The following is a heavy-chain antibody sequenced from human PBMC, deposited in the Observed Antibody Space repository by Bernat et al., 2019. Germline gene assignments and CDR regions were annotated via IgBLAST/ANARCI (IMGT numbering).Heavy chain of an antibody. V-gene: IGHV3-48*03. CDR3: ARDSGGWVYFDY. CDR2: ISSSGSTI. J-gene: IGHJ4*02. Sequence: EVQLVESGGGLVQPGGSLRLSCAASGFTFSSYEMNWFRQAPGKGLEWVSYISSSGSTIYYADSVKGRFTISRDNAKNSLYLQMNSLRAEDTAVYYCARDSGGWVYFDYWGQGTLVTVSS. CDR1: GFTFSSYE. D-gene: IGHD6-19*01.